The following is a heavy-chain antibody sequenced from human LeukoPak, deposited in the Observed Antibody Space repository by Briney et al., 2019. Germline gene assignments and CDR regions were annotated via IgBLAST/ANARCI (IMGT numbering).Heavy chain of an antibody. Sequence: PGESLRLSCAASGFTVTTKSMAWVRQAPGRGLEWVSVFYSPGSTYYADSVHGRFTISRDNSLNTLFLQMNSLRVEDTAVYYCASARESCIGSTCYEYFHHWGQGTPLTVSS. CDR1: GFTVTTKS. V-gene: IGHV3-53*01. D-gene: IGHD2-2*01. CDR2: FYSPGST. J-gene: IGHJ1*01. CDR3: ASARESCIGSTCYEYFHH.